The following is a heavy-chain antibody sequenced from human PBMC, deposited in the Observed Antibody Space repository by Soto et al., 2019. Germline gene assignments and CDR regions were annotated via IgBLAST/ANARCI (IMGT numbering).Heavy chain of an antibody. CDR3: ARDMGDYYGMDV. CDR2: ISSRSSYI. V-gene: IGHV3-21*01. Sequence: ESGGGLVKPGGSLRLSCAGSGFTFSSYNMNWVRQAPGKGLEWVSSISSRSSYISYADSVKGRFTISRDNARNSLYLQMNSLRAEDTAVFYCARDMGDYYGMDVWGQGTTVTVSS. D-gene: IGHD3-16*01. J-gene: IGHJ6*02. CDR1: GFTFSSYN.